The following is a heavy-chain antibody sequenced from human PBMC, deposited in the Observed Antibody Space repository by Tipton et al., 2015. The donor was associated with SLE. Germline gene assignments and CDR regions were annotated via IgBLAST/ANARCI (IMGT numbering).Heavy chain of an antibody. V-gene: IGHV3-74*01. Sequence: GSLRLSCVASGFTLSSYWMHWVRQAPGKGLVWVAQIKSDGSNIVYADSVTGRFTISRDNAKNTLFLQMNNLRVEDTAVYYCARDSVGPEAFDIWGQGTMVTVSS. CDR2: IKSDGSNI. CDR3: ARDSVGPEAFDI. D-gene: IGHD4-23*01. J-gene: IGHJ3*02. CDR1: GFTLSSYW.